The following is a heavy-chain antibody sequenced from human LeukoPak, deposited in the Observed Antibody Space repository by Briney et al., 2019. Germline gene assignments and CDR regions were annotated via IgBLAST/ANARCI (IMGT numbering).Heavy chain of an antibody. CDR2: IKQDGSEK. CDR1: GFTSSSYW. J-gene: IGHJ4*02. Sequence: GGSLRLSCAASGFTSSSYWMSWVRQAPGKGLEWVANIKQDGSEKYYVDSVKGRFTISRDNAKNSLYLQMNSLRAEDTAVYYCARDLLSWYFDYWGQGTLVTVSS. D-gene: IGHD3-9*01. CDR3: ARDLLSWYFDY. V-gene: IGHV3-7*01.